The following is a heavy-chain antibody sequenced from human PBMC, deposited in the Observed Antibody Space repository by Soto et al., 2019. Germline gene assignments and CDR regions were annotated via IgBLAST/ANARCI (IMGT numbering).Heavy chain of an antibody. CDR3: ARKQEYYYGSGSANYYYYYYGMDV. D-gene: IGHD3-10*01. CDR1: GGTFSSYA. CDR2: IIPIFGTA. Sequence: SVKVSCKASGGTFSSYAISWVRQAPGQGLEWMGGIIPIFGTANYAQKFQGRVTITADESTSTAYMELSSLRSEDTAVYYCARKQEYYYGSGSANYYYYYYGMDVWGLG. J-gene: IGHJ6*02. V-gene: IGHV1-69*13.